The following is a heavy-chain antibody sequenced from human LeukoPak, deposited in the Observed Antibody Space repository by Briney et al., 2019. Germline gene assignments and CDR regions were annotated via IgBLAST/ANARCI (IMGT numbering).Heavy chain of an antibody. CDR2: IYTTGST. CDR1: GGSISTYY. D-gene: IGHD1-1*01. Sequence: SETLSLTCAVSGGSISTYYWSWFRQPAGKGLEWIGRIYTTGSTNYNPSLESRVTMSGDTSKNQFSLKLSSVTAADTAVYYCARESYDAWDYWGPGTLVTVSS. J-gene: IGHJ4*02. V-gene: IGHV4-4*07. CDR3: ARESYDAWDY.